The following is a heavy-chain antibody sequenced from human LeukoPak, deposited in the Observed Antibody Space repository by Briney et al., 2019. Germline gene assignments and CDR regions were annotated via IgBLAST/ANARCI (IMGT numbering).Heavy chain of an antibody. J-gene: IGHJ3*02. CDR3: ARIPAYYDYVWGTNDAFDI. Sequence: ASVKVSYKASGYTFTGYYMHWVRQAPGQGLEWMGWINPNSGGTNYAQKFQGRVTMTRDTSISTAYMELSRLRSDDTAVYYCARIPAYYDYVWGTNDAFDIWGQGTMVTVSS. CDR1: GYTFTGYY. D-gene: IGHD3-16*01. V-gene: IGHV1-2*02. CDR2: INPNSGGT.